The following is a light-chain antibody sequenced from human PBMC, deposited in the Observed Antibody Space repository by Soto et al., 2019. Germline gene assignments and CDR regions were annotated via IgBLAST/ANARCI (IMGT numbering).Light chain of an antibody. V-gene: IGLV2-14*01. CDR2: EVT. CDR3: SSFTVSSTPALYV. J-gene: IGLJ1*01. CDR1: ISDIGGYEY. Sequence: QSVLTQPASVSGSPGQSITISCTGTISDIGGYEYVSWYQQHPGKAPRLMIYEVTYRPSGVSNPFSGSKSGSTASLTISGLQAEDEADYFCSSFTVSSTPALYVFGTGTKVTLL.